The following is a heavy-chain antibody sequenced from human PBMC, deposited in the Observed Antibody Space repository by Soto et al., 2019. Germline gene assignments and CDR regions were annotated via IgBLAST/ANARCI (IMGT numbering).Heavy chain of an antibody. CDR1: GGTFTYS. D-gene: IGHD1-26*01. V-gene: IGHV1-69*01. CDR3: ARQSGRDEGFDL. J-gene: IGHJ3*01. CDR2: IMPIFGTT. Sequence: QVQLVQSGAEVKKPGSSVRVSCQASGGTFTYSVSWVRQAPGQGLEWMGGIMPIFGTTNYAQKFQGGMTITADESRNIAYLELSSLKSKDTAVYYCARQSGRDEGFDLWGQGTLVTVSS.